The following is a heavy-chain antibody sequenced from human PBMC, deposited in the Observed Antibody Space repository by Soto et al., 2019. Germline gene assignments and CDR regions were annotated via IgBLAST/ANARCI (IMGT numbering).Heavy chain of an antibody. J-gene: IGHJ3*02. CDR3: ARASRGAVVRGVIRAAFDI. Sequence: SETLSLTCTVSGGSISSSSYYWGWIRQPPGKGLEWIGSIYYSGSTYYNPSLKSRVTISVDTSKNQFSLKLSSVTAADTAVYYCARASRGAVVRGVIRAAFDIWGQGTMVTVSS. D-gene: IGHD3-10*01. V-gene: IGHV4-39*01. CDR2: IYYSGST. CDR1: GGSISSSSYY.